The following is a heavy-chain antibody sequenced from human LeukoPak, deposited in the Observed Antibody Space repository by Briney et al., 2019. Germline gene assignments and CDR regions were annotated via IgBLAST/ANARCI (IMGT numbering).Heavy chain of an antibody. V-gene: IGHV3-21*04. D-gene: IGHD6-13*01. CDR2: ISSSTSYI. CDR1: GFTFSSYS. CDR3: ARDFKPGSSSWFEVHGAFDI. Sequence: GGSLRLSCAASGFTFSSYSMTWVRQAPGKGLEWVSSISSSTSYIYYADSVKGRFTISRDNSKNTLYLQMNSLRAEDTAVHYCARDFKPGSSSWFEVHGAFDIWGQGTMVTVSS. J-gene: IGHJ3*02.